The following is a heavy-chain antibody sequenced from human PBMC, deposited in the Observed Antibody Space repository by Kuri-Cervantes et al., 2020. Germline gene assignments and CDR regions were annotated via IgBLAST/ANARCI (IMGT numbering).Heavy chain of an antibody. CDR3: ARSTGDISATFFDY. CDR1: GFSFDDYA. V-gene: IGHV3-9*01. Sequence: SLKISCAASGFSFDDYAMHWVRQAPGKGLEWVSGIGWNSGSIGYADSVKGRFTISRDNAKNSLYLQMNSLRAEDTAVYYCARSTGDISATFFDYWGQGTLVTVSS. J-gene: IGHJ4*02. CDR2: IGWNSGSI. D-gene: IGHD6-25*01.